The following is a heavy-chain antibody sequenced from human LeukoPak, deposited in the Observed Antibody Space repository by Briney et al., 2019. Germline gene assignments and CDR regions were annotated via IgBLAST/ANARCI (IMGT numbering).Heavy chain of an antibody. Sequence: ASVKVSCKASGYTFTRYDINWVRQATGQGLEWMGWMNPNSGNTGYAQKFQGRVTMTRNTSISTVYMELSSLRSEDTAVYYCARPDRKSAFDIWGQGTMVTVSS. D-gene: IGHD1-14*01. CDR3: ARPDRKSAFDI. J-gene: IGHJ3*02. V-gene: IGHV1-8*01. CDR2: MNPNSGNT. CDR1: GYTFTRYD.